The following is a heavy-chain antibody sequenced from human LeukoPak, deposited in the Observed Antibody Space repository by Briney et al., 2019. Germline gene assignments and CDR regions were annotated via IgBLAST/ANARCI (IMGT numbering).Heavy chain of an antibody. CDR3: ARLLWFGESWYFDL. CDR2: IYYSGST. V-gene: IGHV4-30-4*01. D-gene: IGHD3-10*01. CDR1: GGSISSGDYY. J-gene: IGHJ2*01. Sequence: SETLSLTCTVSGGSISSGDYYWSWIRQPPGKGLEWIGYIYYSGSTYYNPSLKSRVTISVDTSKNQFSLKLSSVTAADTAVYYCARLLWFGESWYFDLWGRGTLVTVSS.